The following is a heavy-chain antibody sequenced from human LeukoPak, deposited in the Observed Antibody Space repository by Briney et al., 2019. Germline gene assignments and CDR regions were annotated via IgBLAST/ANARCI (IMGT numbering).Heavy chain of an antibody. CDR1: GFTFDDYA. V-gene: IGHV3-9*01. CDR3: AKGDGGNAAGAFDI. Sequence: GGSLRLSCAASGFTFDDYAMHWVRQAPAKGLEWVSGISWNSGSIGYADSVKGRFTISRDNAKNSLYLQMNSLRAEDTALYYCAKGDGGNAAGAFDIWGQGTMVTVSS. CDR2: ISWNSGSI. J-gene: IGHJ3*02. D-gene: IGHD4-23*01.